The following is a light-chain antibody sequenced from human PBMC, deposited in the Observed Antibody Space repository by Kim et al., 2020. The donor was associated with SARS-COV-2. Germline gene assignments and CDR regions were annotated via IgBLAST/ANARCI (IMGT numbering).Light chain of an antibody. CDR2: TAS. CDR1: QSITNY. Sequence: DIQMTQSPSSLSASVGDRVTITCRASQSITNYLNWYQQKPGKAPNLLIYTASSLQTGVPSRFSGSGSGTDFTLTISSLQPEDSATYNGQQGDITPYTFGQGTNLEI. J-gene: IGKJ2*01. V-gene: IGKV1-39*01. CDR3: QQGDITPYT.